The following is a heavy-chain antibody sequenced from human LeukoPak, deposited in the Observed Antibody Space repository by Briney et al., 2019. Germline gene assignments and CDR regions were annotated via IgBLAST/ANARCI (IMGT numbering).Heavy chain of an antibody. D-gene: IGHD5-18*01. Sequence: PGGSLRLSCAASGFTFSSYWMSWVRQAPGKGLEWVANIKQDGSEKYYVDSVKGRFTISRDNAKNSLYLQMNSLRAEETAVYYCARDRGMRGYSYGWDWGQGTLVTVSS. CDR3: ARDRGMRGYSYGWD. CDR2: IKQDGSEK. V-gene: IGHV3-7*05. J-gene: IGHJ4*02. CDR1: GFTFSSYW.